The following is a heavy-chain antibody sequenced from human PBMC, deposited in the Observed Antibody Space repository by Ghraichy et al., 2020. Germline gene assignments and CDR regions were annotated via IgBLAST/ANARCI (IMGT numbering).Heavy chain of an antibody. Sequence: GESLNISCAASGFTFTSYWMHWVRQAPGKGLVWVSRINNDGKTTNYADFVKGRFTISRDNAENTLYLQMSSLRAEDTAVYYCARSTSATGGVTDYWGQGTLVTVSS. V-gene: IGHV3-74*01. CDR3: ARSTSATGGVTDY. CDR2: INNDGKTT. J-gene: IGHJ4*02. D-gene: IGHD2-8*02. CDR1: GFTFTSYW.